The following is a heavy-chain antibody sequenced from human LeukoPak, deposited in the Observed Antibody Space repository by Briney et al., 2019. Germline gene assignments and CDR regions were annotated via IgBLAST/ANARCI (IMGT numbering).Heavy chain of an antibody. D-gene: IGHD3-22*01. V-gene: IGHV3-23*01. CDR1: GFTFSSYA. Sequence: GGSLRLSCAASGFTFSSYAMSWVRRAPGKGLEWVSAISGSGGSTYYADSVKGRFTISRDNSKNTLYLQMNSLRAEDTAVYYCAKDSHRQEYYYDSSGYRPLHYYYYYGMDVWGQGTTVTVSS. CDR3: AKDSHRQEYYYDSSGYRPLHYYYYYGMDV. J-gene: IGHJ6*02. CDR2: ISGSGGST.